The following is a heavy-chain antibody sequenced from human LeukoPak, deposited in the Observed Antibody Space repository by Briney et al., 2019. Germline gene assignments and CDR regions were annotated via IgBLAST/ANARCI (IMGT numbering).Heavy chain of an antibody. J-gene: IGHJ4*02. CDR1: GYSFTSNY. V-gene: IGHV1-46*01. Sequence: GASVKVSCKASGYSFTSNYIHWVRQAPGQGLEWMGMICPRDGSTSYAQKFQGRVTVTRDTSTGTVHMELSGLRSEDTAVYYCARDQEAFDYWGQGTLVTVSS. CDR2: ICPRDGST. CDR3: ARDQEAFDY.